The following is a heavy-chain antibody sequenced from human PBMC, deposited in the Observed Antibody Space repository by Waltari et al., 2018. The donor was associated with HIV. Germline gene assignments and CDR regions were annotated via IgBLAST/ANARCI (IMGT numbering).Heavy chain of an antibody. CDR1: GRSISKHY. J-gene: IGHJ4*02. D-gene: IGHD2-21*02. V-gene: IGHV4-59*11. CDR2: VFHAGVT. CDR3: ARGAALSCSGGDCQFLNY. Sequence: QVLLQESGPRPVGFSETLSLTCSVYGRSISKHYWSWIRQPPGRGLEWIGYVFHAGVTTYSSAFKSRVTMSTDTSKNQVSLQLTAVTAADTAMYFCARGAALSCSGGDCQFLNYWGQGLLVTV.